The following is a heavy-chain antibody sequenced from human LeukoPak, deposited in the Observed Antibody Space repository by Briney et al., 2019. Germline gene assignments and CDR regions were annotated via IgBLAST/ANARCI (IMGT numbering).Heavy chain of an antibody. J-gene: IGHJ4*02. V-gene: IGHV4-59*01. CDR3: ATGGVRGYFDY. CDR1: GGSISSYY. CDR2: IYYSGST. Sequence: SETLSLTCTVSGGSISSYYWSWIRQPPGKGLEWIGYIYYSGSTNYNPSLKSRVTISVDTSKNQFSLKLSSVTAADTAVYYCATGGVRGYFDYWGQGTLVTVSS. D-gene: IGHD3-10*01.